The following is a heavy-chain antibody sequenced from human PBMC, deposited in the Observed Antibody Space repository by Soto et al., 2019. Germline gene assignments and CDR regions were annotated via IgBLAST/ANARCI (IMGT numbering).Heavy chain of an antibody. CDR2: IYYSGST. J-gene: IGHJ6*02. Sequence: QVQLQESGPGLVKPSETLSLTCTVSGGSVSSGSYYWSWIRQPPGKGLEWIGYIYYSGSTSYNPYLESRVTVSVAPSKNQFSLKLSSVTAADTAVYYCARGIEGLYQGRYYYGMDVWGQGTTVTVSS. V-gene: IGHV4-61*01. CDR3: ARGIEGLYQGRYYYGMDV. D-gene: IGHD2-2*01. CDR1: GGSVSSGSYY.